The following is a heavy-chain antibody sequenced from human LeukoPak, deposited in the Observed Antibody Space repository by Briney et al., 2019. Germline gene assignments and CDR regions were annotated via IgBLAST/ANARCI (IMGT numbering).Heavy chain of an antibody. D-gene: IGHD4-17*01. J-gene: IGHJ4*02. Sequence: GGSLRLSCAASGFIFSSYAMSWVRQAPGKGLEWVSSITNGGGGTYYADSVKGRFTVSRDNSKDTLYLRMSSLRGEDTAVYYCATGPSGDPDYFDYWGQGTLVTVSS. CDR2: ITNGGGGT. CDR3: ATGPSGDPDYFDY. V-gene: IGHV3-23*01. CDR1: GFIFSSYA.